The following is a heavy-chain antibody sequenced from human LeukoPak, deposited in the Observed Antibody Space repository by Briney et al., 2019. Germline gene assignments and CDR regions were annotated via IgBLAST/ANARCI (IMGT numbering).Heavy chain of an antibody. Sequence: PGGSLRLSCATSGFTFRSHAMHWVRQSPGKGLEWVAQIWYDGSNKYYADSVKGRFTISRDNSKNTLYLQMNSLRAEDTAVYYCAKDPRFLEYYFDYWGQGTPVTVSS. CDR3: AKDPRFLEYYFDY. V-gene: IGHV3-30*02. CDR2: IWYDGSNK. CDR1: GFTFRSHA. D-gene: IGHD3-3*01. J-gene: IGHJ4*02.